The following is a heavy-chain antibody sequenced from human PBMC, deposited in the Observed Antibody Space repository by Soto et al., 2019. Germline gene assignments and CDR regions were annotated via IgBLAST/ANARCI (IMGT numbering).Heavy chain of an antibody. J-gene: IGHJ6*02. CDR2: INPETGGT. V-gene: IGHV1-2*02. Sequence: ASVNVSCKASGYTFTGYYVHWVREAPGQGLEWMGWINPETGGTSYAQKFQGRVTLSRDTSINTAYLELSRLRFDDAAVYFCARERYQVIPDGMDVWGQGTTVTVSS. D-gene: IGHD2-2*01. CDR1: GYTFTGYY. CDR3: ARERYQVIPDGMDV.